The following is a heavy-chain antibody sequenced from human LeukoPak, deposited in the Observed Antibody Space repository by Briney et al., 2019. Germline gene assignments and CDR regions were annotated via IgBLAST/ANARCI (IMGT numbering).Heavy chain of an antibody. CDR1: GGSISSGDYY. CDR3: AREGGRVGVVVPAAIDY. D-gene: IGHD2-2*01. CDR2: IYYSGST. V-gene: IGHV4-30-4*01. J-gene: IGHJ4*02. Sequence: SETLSLTCTVSGGSISSGDYYWSWIRQPPGKGLEWMGYIYYSGSTYYNPSLKSRVTISVDTSKNQFSLKLSSVTAADTAVYYCAREGGRVGVVVPAAIDYWGQGTLVTVSS.